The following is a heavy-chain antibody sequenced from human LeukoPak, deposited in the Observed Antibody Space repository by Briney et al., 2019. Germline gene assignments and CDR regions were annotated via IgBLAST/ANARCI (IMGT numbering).Heavy chain of an antibody. V-gene: IGHV1-2*02. CDR1: VYTFTGYY. D-gene: IGHD3-22*01. Sequence: ASVKVSCKASVYTFTGYYMHWVRQAPGQGLEWMGWINPNSGGTNYAQKFQGRVTMTRDTSISTAYMELSRLRSDDTAVYYCARGRYYYDSSGYYFDYWGQGTLVTVSS. CDR3: ARGRYYYDSSGYYFDY. J-gene: IGHJ4*02. CDR2: INPNSGGT.